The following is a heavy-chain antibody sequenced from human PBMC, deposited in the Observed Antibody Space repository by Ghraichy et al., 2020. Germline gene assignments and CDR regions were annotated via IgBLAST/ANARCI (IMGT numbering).Heavy chain of an antibody. CDR3: ARGGSGGWDNDAFDI. CDR1: GYTFTGYY. Sequence: ASVKVSCKASGYTFTGYYMHWVRQAPGQGLEWMGWINPNSGGTNYAQKFQGRVTMTRDTSISTAYMELSRLRSDDTAVYYCARGGSGGWDNDAFDIWGQGTMVTVSS. CDR2: INPNSGGT. D-gene: IGHD1-26*01. J-gene: IGHJ3*02. V-gene: IGHV1-2*02.